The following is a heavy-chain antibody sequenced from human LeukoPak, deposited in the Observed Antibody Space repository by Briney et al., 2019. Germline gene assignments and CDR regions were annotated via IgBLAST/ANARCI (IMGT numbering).Heavy chain of an antibody. CDR3: ARHYLGGDSGFDL. CDR2: IHYIGTT. Sequence: SETLSLTCAVSGGSISSHYWSWIRQPPGKGLEWIAYIHYIGTTNYNPSLKSRVTISIDTSKKQFSVKLSSVTAADTAVYYCARHYLGGDSGFDLWGQGTMVTVSS. J-gene: IGHJ3*01. V-gene: IGHV4-59*08. D-gene: IGHD3-16*01. CDR1: GGSISSHY.